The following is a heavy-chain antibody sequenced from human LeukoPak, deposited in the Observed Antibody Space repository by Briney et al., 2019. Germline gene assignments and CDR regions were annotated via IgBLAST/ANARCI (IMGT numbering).Heavy chain of an antibody. J-gene: IGHJ4*02. CDR3: ARHKSIAVAGPDHMDY. V-gene: IGHV1-69*04. D-gene: IGHD6-19*01. CDR2: IIPILGIA. Sequence: SVKVSCKASGGTFSSCAISWVRQAPGQGLERMGRIIPILGIANYAQKFQGRVTITADKSTSTAYMELSSLRSEDTAVYYCARHKSIAVAGPDHMDYWGQGTLVTVSS. CDR1: GGTFSSCA.